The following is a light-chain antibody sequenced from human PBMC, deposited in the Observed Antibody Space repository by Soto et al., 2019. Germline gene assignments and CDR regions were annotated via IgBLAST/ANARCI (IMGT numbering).Light chain of an antibody. CDR3: QQYYTSPVT. CDR2: GAS. CDR1: QIIPTGF. V-gene: IGKV3-20*01. Sequence: DILLTQFPGTLSLSPGEIATLSCRASQIIPTGFLAWFQQKSGQAPSLLLSGASTRATGIPDRFTGRGSGTDLTLTISRLEPEDLAVYYYQQYYTSPVTFGQRAPLEI. J-gene: IGKJ2*01.